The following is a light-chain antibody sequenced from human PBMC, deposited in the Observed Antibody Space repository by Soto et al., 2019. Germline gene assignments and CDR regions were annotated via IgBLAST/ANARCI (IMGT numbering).Light chain of an antibody. CDR1: SSDVGGYNY. CDR3: SSYTANNTRI. J-gene: IGLJ1*01. V-gene: IGLV2-14*01. Sequence: QSVLTQPASVSGSPGQAITISCTGTSSDVGGYNYVSWDQHRPGKAPQLIIYEVSYRPSGVSNRFSGSKSGNTASLTISGLQAEDEADYYCSSYTANNTRIFGTGTKVTVL. CDR2: EVS.